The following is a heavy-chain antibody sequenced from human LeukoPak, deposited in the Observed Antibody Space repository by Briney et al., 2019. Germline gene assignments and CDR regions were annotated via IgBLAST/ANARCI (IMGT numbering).Heavy chain of an antibody. CDR1: GFTVSSNY. CDR2: IYSGGST. V-gene: IGHV3-53*01. J-gene: IGHJ4*02. Sequence: GSLRLSCAASGFTVSSNYMSWVRQAPGKGLEWVSVIYSGGSTYYADSVKGRFTISRDNSKNTLYLQMNSLRAEDTAVYYCARHSSCSGGSCYSREIDYWGQGTLVTVSS. D-gene: IGHD2-15*01. CDR3: ARHSSCSGGSCYSREIDY.